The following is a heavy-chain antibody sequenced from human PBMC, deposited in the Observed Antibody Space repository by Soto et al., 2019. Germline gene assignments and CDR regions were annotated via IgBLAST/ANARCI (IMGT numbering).Heavy chain of an antibody. Sequence: EVQLLESGGGLVEPGGSLRLPCAASGFTFSNYAMSWVRQAPGKGPEWVSAISGSGGSSYYADSVKGRFTISRDNSKNTLYLQMKILRAEDTAVYYCARYGFPGYYDTSGYPGAFDYWGQGTLVTVSS. CDR3: ARYGFPGYYDTSGYPGAFDY. D-gene: IGHD3-22*01. CDR2: ISGSGGSS. CDR1: GFTFSNYA. J-gene: IGHJ4*02. V-gene: IGHV3-23*01.